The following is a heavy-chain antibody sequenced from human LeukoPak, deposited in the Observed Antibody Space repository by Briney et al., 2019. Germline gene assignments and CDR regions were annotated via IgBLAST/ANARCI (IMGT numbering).Heavy chain of an antibody. D-gene: IGHD1-7*01. Sequence: ASVKVSCKASGGTFSSYAISWVRQAPGQGLEWMGGIIPIFGTANYAQKFQGRVTITTDESTSTAYVELSSLRSEDTAVYYCARGELTRTVGYYFDYWGQGTLVTVSS. CDR2: IIPIFGTA. V-gene: IGHV1-69*05. CDR3: ARGELTRTVGYYFDY. J-gene: IGHJ4*02. CDR1: GGTFSSYA.